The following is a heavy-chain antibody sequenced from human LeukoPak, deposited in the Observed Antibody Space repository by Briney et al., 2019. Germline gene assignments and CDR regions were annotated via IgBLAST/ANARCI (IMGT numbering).Heavy chain of an antibody. J-gene: IGHJ4*02. CDR2: INHSGST. CDR3: ARSRIRTAYFDY. CDR1: GGSFSGYY. Sequence: SETLSLTCAVYGGSFSGYYWSWIRQPPGKGLEWIGEINHSGSTNYNPSLKSRVTISVDTSKNQFSLKLSSVTAADTAEYYCARSRIRTAYFDYWGQGTLVTVSS. D-gene: IGHD2-21*02. V-gene: IGHV4-34*01.